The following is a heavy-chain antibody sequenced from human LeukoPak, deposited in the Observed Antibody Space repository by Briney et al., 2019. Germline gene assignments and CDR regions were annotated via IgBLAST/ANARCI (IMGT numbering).Heavy chain of an antibody. J-gene: IGHJ4*02. D-gene: IGHD5-24*01. V-gene: IGHV4-59*01. CDR2: IYYSGST. Sequence: SETLCLTCGVSGGPNSSYYRRCIRQPPEKGLEWIGFIYYSGSTNYNPSLKSRVTISVDTSKNQFSLKLSSVTAADTAVDYCASGEIVTDDYNPIDYWGLGTLVTVSS. CDR3: ASGEIVTDDYNPIDY. CDR1: GGPNSSYY.